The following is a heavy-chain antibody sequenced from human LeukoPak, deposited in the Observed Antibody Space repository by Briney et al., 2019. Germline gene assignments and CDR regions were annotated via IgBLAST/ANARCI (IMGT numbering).Heavy chain of an antibody. D-gene: IGHD4-17*01. V-gene: IGHV4-31*03. CDR3: AATTVTWYDMDV. CDR2: IYYSGST. CDR1: GGSISSGGYY. J-gene: IGHJ6*02. Sequence: SETLSLTCTVSGGSISSGGYYWSWIRQHPGKGLEWIGYIYYSGSTYYNPSLKSRVTISVDTSKNQFSLKLSSVTAADTAVYYCAATTVTWYDMDVWGQGTTVTVSS.